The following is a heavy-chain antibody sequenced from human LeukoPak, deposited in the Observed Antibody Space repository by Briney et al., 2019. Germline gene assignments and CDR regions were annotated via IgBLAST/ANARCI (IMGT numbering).Heavy chain of an antibody. D-gene: IGHD6-13*01. Sequence: SETLSLTCTVSGGSISSSSYYWGWIRQPPGKGLEWIGSIYYSGSTKYNPSLKSRVTMSVDTSKKQFSLKLTSVTAADTAVYYSARGSSWYDFWGQGTLVTVPS. CDR3: ARGSSWYDF. CDR1: GGSISSSSYY. V-gene: IGHV4-39*07. CDR2: IYYSGST. J-gene: IGHJ4*02.